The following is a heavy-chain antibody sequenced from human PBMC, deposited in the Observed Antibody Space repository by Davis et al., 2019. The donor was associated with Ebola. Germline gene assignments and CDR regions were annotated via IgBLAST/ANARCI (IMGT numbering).Heavy chain of an antibody. Sequence: AASVKVSCKASGYTFTSYGISWVRQAPGQGLEWMGWISDYNGNTNYAQKLQGRVTMTTDTSTSTAYMELRSLRSDDTAVYYCARAVWLVARTYLLNPNWYFDLWGRGTLVTVSS. CDR2: ISDYNGNT. CDR3: ARAVWLVARTYLLNPNWYFDL. CDR1: GYTFTSYG. V-gene: IGHV1-18*01. D-gene: IGHD2-15*01. J-gene: IGHJ2*01.